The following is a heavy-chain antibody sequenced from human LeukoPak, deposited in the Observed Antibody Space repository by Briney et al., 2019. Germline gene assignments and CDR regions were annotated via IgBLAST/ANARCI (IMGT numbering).Heavy chain of an antibody. D-gene: IGHD5-18*01. Sequence: PGESLKISCQGTGYSFNTYWVGWVRQMPGKGLEWMGIIYPADSDTRYSPSFQGQVTISADKSINTAYLQWRTLKASDSAIYYCARVLDVDTAVFHYYFDFWGQGTLVTVS. V-gene: IGHV5-51*03. CDR2: IYPADSDT. J-gene: IGHJ4*02. CDR1: GYSFNTYW. CDR3: ARVLDVDTAVFHYYFDF.